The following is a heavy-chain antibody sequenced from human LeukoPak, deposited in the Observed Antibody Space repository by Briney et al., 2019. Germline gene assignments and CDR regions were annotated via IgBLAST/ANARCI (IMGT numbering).Heavy chain of an antibody. Sequence: SETLSLTCTVAGGSISSSSYYWGWIRQPPGKGLEWIGYFSNSGTNNYNPSLKGRVTMSVDTSKNQFSLKLSPVTAADTAVYYCARGSNWGDYWGQGTLVTVSS. J-gene: IGHJ4*02. V-gene: IGHV4-61*05. D-gene: IGHD7-27*01. CDR3: ARGSNWGDY. CDR2: FSNSGTN. CDR1: GGSISSSSYY.